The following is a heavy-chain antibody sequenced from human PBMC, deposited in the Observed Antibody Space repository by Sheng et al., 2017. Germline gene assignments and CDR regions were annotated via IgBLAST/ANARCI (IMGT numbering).Heavy chain of an antibody. CDR2: IYHSGST. J-gene: IGHJ4*02. D-gene: IGHD1-26*01. V-gene: IGHV4-38-2*02. Sequence: QVQLQESGPGLVKPSETLSLTCAVSGYSISSGYYWGWIRQPPGKGLEWIGSIYHSGSTYYNPSLKSRVTISVDTSKNQFSLKLSSVTAADTAVYYCARDRVVGAIFGYFDYWGQGTLVTVSS. CDR1: GYSISSGYY. CDR3: ARDRVVGAIFGYFDY.